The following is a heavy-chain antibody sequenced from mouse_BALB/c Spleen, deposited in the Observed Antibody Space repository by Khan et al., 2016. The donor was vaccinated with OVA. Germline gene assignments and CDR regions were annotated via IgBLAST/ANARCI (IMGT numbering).Heavy chain of an antibody. Sequence: QVRLQQSGPGLAAPSQTLSLTCTISGFSLTNYGVHWVRQPPGKGLEWLVVIWSDGSTTYNSALISRLTITNDNSQSQVYLKMNRLQTDDTANYVCARQPYDHDNIMDYGGQRTSVTVSS. CDR3: ARQPYDHDNIMDY. CDR1: GFSLTNYG. D-gene: IGHD1-1*01. CDR2: IWSDGST. J-gene: IGHJ4*01. V-gene: IGHV2-6-1*01.